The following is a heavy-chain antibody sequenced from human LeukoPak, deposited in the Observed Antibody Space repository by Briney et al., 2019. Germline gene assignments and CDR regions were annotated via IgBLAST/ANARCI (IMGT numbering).Heavy chain of an antibody. CDR2: ISYDGSNK. J-gene: IGHJ4*02. V-gene: IGHV3-30*18. CDR1: GFTFSSYG. Sequence: PPGGSLRLSCAASGFTFSSYGMHWVRQAPGKGLEWVAVISYDGSNKYYADSVKGRFTISRDNSKNTLYLQMNSLRAEDTAVYYCAKGNLRSSWYDADYFDYWGQGTLVTVSS. CDR3: AKGNLRSSWYDADYFDY. D-gene: IGHD6-13*01.